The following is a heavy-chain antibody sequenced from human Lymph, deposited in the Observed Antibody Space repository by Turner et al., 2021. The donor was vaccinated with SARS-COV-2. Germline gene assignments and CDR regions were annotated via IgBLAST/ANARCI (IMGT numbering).Heavy chain of an antibody. CDR2: IYYRGST. J-gene: IGHJ5*02. CDR1: GGSMNSNY. CDR3: ARETVNNWVDP. V-gene: IGHV4-59*01. Sequence: QAQLQESGPRLVKPLEILSLTCTVSGGSMNSNYRSWVRQPPGKRLDWIGYIYYRGSTNYNPSLKSRVTISVDTSKNQFSLMLTSVTAAYTAIYYCARETVNNWVDPWGQGILVTVSS. D-gene: IGHD2-21*02.